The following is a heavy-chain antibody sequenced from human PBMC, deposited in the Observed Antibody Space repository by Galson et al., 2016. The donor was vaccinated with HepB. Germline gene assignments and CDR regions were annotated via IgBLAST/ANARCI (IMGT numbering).Heavy chain of an antibody. D-gene: IGHD2-8*02. CDR3: ATAVVYAISFDY. V-gene: IGHV3-30*03. J-gene: IGHJ4*02. Sequence: SLRLSCAASGFTFSRYGMHWVRQAPGKGLEWVAVISSDGFNKYYADSVKGRFTVSRDGSKNTLSLQMNSVRAEDTAVYYCATAVVYAISFDYWGQGTLVTVSS. CDR1: GFTFSRYG. CDR2: ISSDGFNK.